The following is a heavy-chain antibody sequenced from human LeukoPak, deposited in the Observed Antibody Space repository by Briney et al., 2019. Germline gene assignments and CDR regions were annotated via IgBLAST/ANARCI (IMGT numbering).Heavy chain of an antibody. CDR3: ARHFGVVTYNDY. V-gene: IGHV4-59*01. CDR2: VYYSGST. J-gene: IGHJ4*02. CDR1: GGSISSYY. Sequence: SETLSLTCTVSGGSISSYYWSWIRQPPGKGLEWIGYVYYSGSTNYKPSLKSRVTISVDTSKNQFSLKLSSVTAADTAVYYCARHFGVVTYNDYWGQGTLVTVSS. D-gene: IGHD3-3*01.